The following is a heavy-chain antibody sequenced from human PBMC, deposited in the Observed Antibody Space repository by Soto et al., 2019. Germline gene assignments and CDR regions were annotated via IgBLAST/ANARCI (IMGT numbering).Heavy chain of an antibody. J-gene: IGHJ6*02. D-gene: IGHD5-18*01. CDR2: IYYSGTT. CDR3: ARALIQLWPHYYYGMDV. CDR1: GGSVTNYD. Sequence: SETLSLTCSVSGGSVTNYDWSWIRQPPGKGLEWIGYIYYSGTTYYNPSLKSRVTISVDTSKNQFSLKVNSVTAADTAVYYCARALIQLWPHYYYGMDVWGQGTTVTVSS. V-gene: IGHV4-59*08.